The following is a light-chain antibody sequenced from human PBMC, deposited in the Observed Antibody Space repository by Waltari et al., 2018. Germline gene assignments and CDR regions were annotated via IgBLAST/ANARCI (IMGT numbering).Light chain of an antibody. CDR1: QSFSSNY. J-gene: IGKJ2*01. V-gene: IGKV3-20*01. Sequence: EIVLTQSPGTLSLSPGERATLSCWASQSFSSNYLAWYQQKPGQAPRLLSHGASSRATGIPDRFSGSGSGTDFTLTISRLEPEDFALYYCQQYTTLPYTFGQGTKLEIK. CDR3: QQYTTLPYT. CDR2: GAS.